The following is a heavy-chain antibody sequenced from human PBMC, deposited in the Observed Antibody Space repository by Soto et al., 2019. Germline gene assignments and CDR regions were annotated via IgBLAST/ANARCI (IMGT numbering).Heavy chain of an antibody. CDR1: GDSVSSGY. CDR3: AKRYYDTAGFAVDP. J-gene: IGHJ5*02. CDR2: MYFGGSF. D-gene: IGHD3-16*01. V-gene: IGHV4-59*02. Sequence: SETLSLTCTVSGDSVSSGYWSWIRQPPGKGLEWIGFMYFGGSFNYNPSLTSRVTISVETSKNQFSMKMTSVTAADTAVYYCAKRYYDTAGFAVDPWGQGTLVTVSS.